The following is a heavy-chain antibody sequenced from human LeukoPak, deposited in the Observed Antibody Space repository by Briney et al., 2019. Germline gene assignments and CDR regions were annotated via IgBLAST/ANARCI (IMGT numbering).Heavy chain of an antibody. CDR3: ASSYLHYNWNDEVRFDY. J-gene: IGHJ4*02. V-gene: IGHV4-59*08. CDR2: IYYSGST. Sequence: SETLSLTCTVSGGSISSYYWSWIRQPPGKGLEWIGYIYYSGSTNYNPSLKSRVTISVDTSKNQFSLKLSSVTAVDTAVYYCASSYLHYNWNDEVRFDYWGQGTLVTVSS. D-gene: IGHD1-1*01. CDR1: GGSISSYY.